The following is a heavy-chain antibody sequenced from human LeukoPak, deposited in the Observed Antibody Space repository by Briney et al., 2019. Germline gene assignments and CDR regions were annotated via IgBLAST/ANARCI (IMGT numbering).Heavy chain of an antibody. J-gene: IGHJ5*02. CDR2: MFYYGST. V-gene: IGHV4-39*07. Sequence: SETLSLTCTVSGDSLSSSNYFWGWIRQPPGKGLEWIGSMFYYGSTYYNASLKSRVTISLDTSKKQFSLKLRSVTAADTAVYYCARGGITSLLNWFDPWGQGILVTASS. CDR1: GDSLSSSNYF. CDR3: ARGGITSLLNWFDP. D-gene: IGHD3-16*01.